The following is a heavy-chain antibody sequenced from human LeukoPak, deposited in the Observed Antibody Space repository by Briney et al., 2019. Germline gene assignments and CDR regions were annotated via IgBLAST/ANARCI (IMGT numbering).Heavy chain of an antibody. CDR2: NNPNSGGT. D-gene: IGHD3-22*01. V-gene: IGHV1-2*02. Sequence: ASVKVSCKASGYTFTGYYMHWVRQAPGRGLEWMGWNNPNSGGTNYAQKFQGRVTMTRDTSISTAYMELSRLRSDDTAVYYCATYDYYDSSGYDYWGQGTLVTVSS. CDR3: ATYDYYDSSGYDY. J-gene: IGHJ4*02. CDR1: GYTFTGYY.